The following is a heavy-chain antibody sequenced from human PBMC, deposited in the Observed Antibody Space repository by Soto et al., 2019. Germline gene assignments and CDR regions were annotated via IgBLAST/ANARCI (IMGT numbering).Heavy chain of an antibody. V-gene: IGHV3-7*01. Sequence: GSLRLSCAASGFTFSSYWMSWVRQAPGKGLEWVANIKQDGSEKYYVDSVKGRFTISRDNAKNSLYLQMNSLRAEDTAVYYCARDKGSSTYYYYYYGMDVWGQGTTVTVSS. CDR1: GFTFSSYW. CDR2: IKQDGSEK. J-gene: IGHJ6*02. D-gene: IGHD6-6*01. CDR3: ARDKGSSTYYYYYYGMDV.